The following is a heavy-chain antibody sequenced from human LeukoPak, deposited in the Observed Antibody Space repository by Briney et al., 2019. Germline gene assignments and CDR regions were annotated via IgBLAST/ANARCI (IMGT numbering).Heavy chain of an antibody. CDR1: GYTFTSYY. V-gene: IGHV1-46*01. CDR2: INPSGGST. Sequence: GASVKVSCKASGYTFTSYYMHWVRRAPGQGLEWMGIINPSGGSTSYAQKFQGRVTMTRDTSTSTVYMELSSLRSEDTAVYYCARDLGRWGYCSSTSCYMFDYWGQGTLVTVSS. J-gene: IGHJ4*02. CDR3: ARDLGRWGYCSSTSCYMFDY. D-gene: IGHD2-2*02.